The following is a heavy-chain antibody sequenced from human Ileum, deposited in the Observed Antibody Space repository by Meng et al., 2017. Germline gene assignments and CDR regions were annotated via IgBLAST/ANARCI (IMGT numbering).Heavy chain of an antibody. CDR3: ARGYDFWCGPDY. Sequence: EVQSVESGGVLVQPGGSLSLSCEASGITFSHYWMHWVRQAPGKGLVWVSRINRDLSSTSYADSVKGRVTISRDNAKNTLYLQMNSLRAEDTAMYYCARGYDFWCGPDYWGQGTLVTASS. CDR2: INRDLSST. V-gene: IGHV3-74*01. D-gene: IGHD3-3*01. J-gene: IGHJ4*02. CDR1: GITFSHYW.